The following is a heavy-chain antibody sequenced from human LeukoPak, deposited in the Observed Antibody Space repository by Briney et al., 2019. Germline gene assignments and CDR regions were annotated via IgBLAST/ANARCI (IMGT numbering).Heavy chain of an antibody. CDR1: GFTFSRYG. J-gene: IGHJ4*01. CDR2: ISYDGNNK. CDR3: AKDYGDYNFDY. V-gene: IGHV3-30*18. Sequence: GRSLRLSCAASGFTFSRYGMHWVRQAPGKGLEWVAVISYDGNNKYYADSVKGRFTISRDNSKNTPYLQMNGLRVEDTAVYYCAKDYGDYNFDYWGHGSLVAVSS. D-gene: IGHD4-17*01.